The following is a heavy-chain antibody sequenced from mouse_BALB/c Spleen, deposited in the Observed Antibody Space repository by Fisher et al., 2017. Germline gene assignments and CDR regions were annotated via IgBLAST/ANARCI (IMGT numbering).Heavy chain of an antibody. D-gene: IGHD2-14*01. J-gene: IGHJ4*01. V-gene: IGHV1S45*01. Sequence: KFKGKATLTVDKSSSTAYMQLNSLTSEDSAVYYCARYRFYAMDYWGQGTSVTVSS. CDR3: ARYRFYAMDY.